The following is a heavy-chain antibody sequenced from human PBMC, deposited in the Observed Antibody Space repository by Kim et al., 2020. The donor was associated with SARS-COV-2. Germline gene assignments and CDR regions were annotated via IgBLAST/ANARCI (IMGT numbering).Heavy chain of an antibody. CDR2: TIDTGVST. Sequence: GGSLRLSCVASGFTFRNYAMNWVRQAPGKGLEWVSATIDTGVSTYYADSVKGRFTISRDNSKNTLFLQLNSLTAEDTATYYCTRNNSRAFSSGSMDVWDQGTTVTVSS. CDR1: GFTFRNYA. CDR3: TRNNSRAFSSGSMDV. J-gene: IGHJ6*02. D-gene: IGHD3-3*01. V-gene: IGHV3-23*01.